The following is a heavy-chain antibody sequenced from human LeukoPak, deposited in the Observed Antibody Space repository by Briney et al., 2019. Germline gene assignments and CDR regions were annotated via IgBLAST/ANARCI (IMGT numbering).Heavy chain of an antibody. V-gene: IGHV4-39*01. CDR2: IYYSGST. Sequence: SETLSLTCTVSGGSISSSSYYWGWIRQPPGKGLEWIGSIYYSGSTYYNPSLKSRVTISVDTSKNQSSLKLSSVTAADTAVYYCVRGYYDSSGYYMVYWGQGTLVTVSS. J-gene: IGHJ4*02. CDR1: GGSISSSSYY. CDR3: VRGYYDSSGYYMVY. D-gene: IGHD3-22*01.